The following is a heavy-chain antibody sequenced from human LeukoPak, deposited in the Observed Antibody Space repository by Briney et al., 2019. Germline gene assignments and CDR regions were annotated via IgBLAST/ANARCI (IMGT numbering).Heavy chain of an antibody. J-gene: IGHJ5*02. V-gene: IGHV1-69*01. D-gene: IGHD4-17*01. CDR1: GGTFSSYA. Sequence: SVKVSCKASGGTFSSYAISWVRQAPGQGLEWMGGIIPIFGTANYAQKFQGRVTITADESTSTAYMELSSLRSEDTAVYYCARDLRTVTNWFDPWGQGTLVTVSS. CDR3: ARDLRTVTNWFDP. CDR2: IIPIFGTA.